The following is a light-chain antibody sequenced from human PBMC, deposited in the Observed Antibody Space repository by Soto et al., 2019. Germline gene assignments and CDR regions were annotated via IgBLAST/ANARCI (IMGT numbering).Light chain of an antibody. CDR3: VTWDSGMSEVV. J-gene: IGLJ2*01. V-gene: IGLV1-51*01. Sequence: QSVLTQPPSVSAAPGQTVPISCSGSSSNIGNNYVSWYQHLPGTAPQVLIYDNNKRSSGIPDRFSGSKSGTSATLAISGLQTGDEADYHCVTWDSGMSEVVFGGGTKLTVL. CDR2: DNN. CDR1: SSNIGNNY.